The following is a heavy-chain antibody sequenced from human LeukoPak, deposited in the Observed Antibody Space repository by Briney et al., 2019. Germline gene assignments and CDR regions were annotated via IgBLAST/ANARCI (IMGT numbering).Heavy chain of an antibody. J-gene: IGHJ4*02. CDR1: GGSISSYY. D-gene: IGHD3-10*01. Sequence: SETLSLTCTVSGGSISSYYWSWIRQPPGKGLEWIGEINHSGSTNYNPSLKSRVTISVDTSKNQFSLKLSSVTAAGTAVYYCARGLRYYGSGSYYTSYYFDYWGQGTLVTVSS. CDR2: INHSGST. CDR3: ARGLRYYGSGSYYTSYYFDY. V-gene: IGHV4-34*01.